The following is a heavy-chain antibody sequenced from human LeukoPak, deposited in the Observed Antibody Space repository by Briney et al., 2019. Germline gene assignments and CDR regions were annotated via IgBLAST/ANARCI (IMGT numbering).Heavy chain of an antibody. CDR1: GFTFSSYA. Sequence: GGSLRLSCAASGFTFSSYAMSWVRQAPGKGLEWVSAISGSGGSTYYADSVKGRFTISRDNSKNTLYLQMNSLRAEDTAVYYCAKVGEGGYSYGYAFDYWGQGTLVTVSS. CDR2: ISGSGGST. CDR3: AKVGEGGYSYGYAFDY. J-gene: IGHJ4*02. V-gene: IGHV3-23*01. D-gene: IGHD5-18*01.